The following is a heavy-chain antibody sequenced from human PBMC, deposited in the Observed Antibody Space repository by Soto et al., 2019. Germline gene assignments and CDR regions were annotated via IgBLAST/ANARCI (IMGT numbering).Heavy chain of an antibody. CDR3: SRNSKHFVS. V-gene: IGHV3-11*01. CDR2: ISSSGRTI. CDR1: GFTLSDYY. D-gene: IGHD5-18*01. J-gene: IGHJ4*02. Sequence: QVQLVESGGGLVKPGGSLRLSCAASGFTLSDYYMSWIRQAPGKVLEWISYISSSGRTIFYADFGKGRFTISRDNAKNSLFLQMSSRRGEDTAVYYCSRNSKHFVSWGQGVLVTVSS.